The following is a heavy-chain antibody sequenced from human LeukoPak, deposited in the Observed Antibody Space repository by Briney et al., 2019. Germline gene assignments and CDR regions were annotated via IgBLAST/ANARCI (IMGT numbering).Heavy chain of an antibody. Sequence: ASVKVSCKASGYTFTGYYMHWVRQAPGQGLEWMGRINPNSGGTNYAQKFQGRVTMTRDTSISTAYMELSRLRSDDTAVYYCILGPGGYNWNYFDYWGQGTLVTVSS. V-gene: IGHV1-2*06. D-gene: IGHD1-20*01. CDR1: GYTFTGYY. J-gene: IGHJ4*02. CDR3: ILGPGGYNWNYFDY. CDR2: INPNSGGT.